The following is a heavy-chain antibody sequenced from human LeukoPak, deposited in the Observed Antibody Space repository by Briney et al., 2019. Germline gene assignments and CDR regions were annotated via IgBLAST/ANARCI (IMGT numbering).Heavy chain of an antibody. J-gene: IGHJ4*02. Sequence: GSLRLSCAASGFTFSSYWMSWVRQAPGKGLEWVANIKQDGSEKYYVDSVKGRFTISRDNAKNSLYLQMNSLRAEDTAVYYCARPYGKLKYYFDYWGQGTLVTVSS. V-gene: IGHV3-7*01. CDR2: IKQDGSEK. CDR3: ARPYGKLKYYFDY. D-gene: IGHD3-10*01. CDR1: GFTFSSYW.